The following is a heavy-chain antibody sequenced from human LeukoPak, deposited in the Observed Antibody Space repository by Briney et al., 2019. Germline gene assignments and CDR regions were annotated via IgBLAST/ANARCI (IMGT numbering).Heavy chain of an antibody. CDR1: GYSISSGYY. J-gene: IGHJ5*02. CDR2: IYHSGST. V-gene: IGHV4-38-2*01. Sequence: SETLSLTCAVSGYSISSGYYWGWNRQPPGKGLEWIGSIYHSGSTYYNPSLKSRVTISVDTSKNQFSLKLSSVTAADTAVYYCAGIAADNSVDPWGQGTLVTVSS. D-gene: IGHD6-13*01. CDR3: AGIAADNSVDP.